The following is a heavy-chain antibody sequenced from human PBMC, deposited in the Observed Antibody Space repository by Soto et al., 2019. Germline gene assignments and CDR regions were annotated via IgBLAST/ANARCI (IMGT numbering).Heavy chain of an antibody. CDR2: IIPIFGTA. J-gene: IGHJ6*02. Sequence: QVQLVQSGAEVKKPGSSVKVSCKASGGTFSSYAISWVRQAPGQGLEWMGGIIPIFGTANYAQKFQGRVTISADESTSTAYMALSRLRSEDTAVYYCARERGTGDAAMVTSHYYIGLAVWGQGTTVTVSS. CDR1: GGTFSSYA. CDR3: ARERGTGDAAMVTSHYYIGLAV. V-gene: IGHV1-69*01. D-gene: IGHD5-18*01.